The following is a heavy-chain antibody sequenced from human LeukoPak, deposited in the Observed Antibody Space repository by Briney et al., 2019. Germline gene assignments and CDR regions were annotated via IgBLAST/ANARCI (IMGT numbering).Heavy chain of an antibody. Sequence: SETLSLTCTVSGGSISSSSYYWGWIRQPPGKGLEWIGSIYYSGSTYYNLSLKSRVAISVDTSKNQFSLKLSSVTAADTAVYYCASDYDILTGSLGWYWGQGTLVTVSS. V-gene: IGHV4-39*07. CDR2: IYYSGST. CDR3: ASDYDILTGSLGWY. D-gene: IGHD3-9*01. J-gene: IGHJ4*02. CDR1: GGSISSSSYY.